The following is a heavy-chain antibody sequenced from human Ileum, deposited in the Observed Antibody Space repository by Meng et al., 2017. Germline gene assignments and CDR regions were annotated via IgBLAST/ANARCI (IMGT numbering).Heavy chain of an antibody. J-gene: IGHJ4*02. CDR1: SGSLTNYF. Sequence: SETLSPTCSVSSGSLTNYFWSWIRQPAGKGLEWIGRIYSTGGANYNPSLESRVTMSVDTAKNQVSLRLTSVTAADTAVYYCGRETPASTGRPLDSWGQGTLVTVSS. CDR2: IYSTGGA. D-gene: IGHD6-13*01. CDR3: GRETPASTGRPLDS. V-gene: IGHV4-4*07.